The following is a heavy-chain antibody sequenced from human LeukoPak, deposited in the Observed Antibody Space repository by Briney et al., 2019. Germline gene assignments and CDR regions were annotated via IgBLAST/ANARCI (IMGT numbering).Heavy chain of an antibody. V-gene: IGHV4-30-4*08. D-gene: IGHD6-6*01. CDR2: IFYLGNT. Sequence: SETLSLTCTVSGGSISSGGYYWSWIRQPPGKGLEWIGYIFYLGNTYYTPSLKSRVTISVDTSKNQFSLKLSSVTAADTAVYYCARKYPDHWFDPWGQGTLVTVSS. CDR3: ARKYPDHWFDP. CDR1: GGSISSGGYY. J-gene: IGHJ5*02.